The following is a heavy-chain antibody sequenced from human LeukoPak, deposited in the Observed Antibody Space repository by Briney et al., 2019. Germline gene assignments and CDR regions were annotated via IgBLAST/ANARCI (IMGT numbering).Heavy chain of an antibody. V-gene: IGHV3-11*01. CDR3: ARAFDRSNSPTGFDY. CDR1: GFTFSDYN. CDR2: ISSSGNII. Sequence: PGGSLRLSCAASGFTFSDYNMNWIRQAPGKGLEWVSHISSSGNIIYYVDSVKGRFTISRDNAKNSLYLQMNSLRAEDTAVYYCARAFDRSNSPTGFDYWGQGTLVTVSS. J-gene: IGHJ4*02. D-gene: IGHD2-8*02.